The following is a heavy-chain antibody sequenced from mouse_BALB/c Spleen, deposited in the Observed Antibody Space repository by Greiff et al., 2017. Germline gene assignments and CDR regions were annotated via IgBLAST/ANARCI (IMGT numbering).Heavy chain of an antibody. V-gene: IGHV1-14*01. CDR1: GYTFTSYV. Sequence: VQLQQSGPELVKPGASVKMSCKASGYTFTSYVMHWVKQKPGQGLEWIGYINPYNDGTKYNEKFKGKATLTSDKSSSTAYMELSSLTSEDSAVYYCARSLGSSPAWFAYWGQGTLVTVSA. D-gene: IGHD1-1*01. J-gene: IGHJ3*01. CDR3: ARSLGSSPAWFAY. CDR2: INPYNDGT.